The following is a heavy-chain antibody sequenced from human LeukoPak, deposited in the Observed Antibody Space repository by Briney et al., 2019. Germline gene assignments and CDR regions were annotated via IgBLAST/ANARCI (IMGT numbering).Heavy chain of an antibody. CDR2: IYLGDSDT. Sequence: GESLKISCQGSGYSFTNYLIGWVRQMPVKGLEWMGIIYLGDSDTRYSPSFQGQATISADKSISTAYLQWSSLKASDTAIYYCARHPSYTSGWPLDYWGQGTLVTVSS. D-gene: IGHD6-19*01. CDR3: ARHPSYTSGWPLDY. V-gene: IGHV5-51*01. J-gene: IGHJ4*02. CDR1: GYSFTNYL.